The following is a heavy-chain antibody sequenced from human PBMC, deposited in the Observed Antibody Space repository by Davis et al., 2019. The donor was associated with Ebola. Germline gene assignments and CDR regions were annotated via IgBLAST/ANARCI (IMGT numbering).Heavy chain of an antibody. V-gene: IGHV3-7*01. Sequence: PGGSLRLSCAASAFTFSNHWMNWVRQAPGKGLEWVANINPDGSQKKHVDSVKGRFTISRDNVKNSLYLQMNTLRVEDTAVYYCGRSPRGLDAYWGQGTLVTVSS. D-gene: IGHD6-19*01. CDR1: AFTFSNHW. CDR3: GRSPRGLDAY. CDR2: INPDGSQK. J-gene: IGHJ4*02.